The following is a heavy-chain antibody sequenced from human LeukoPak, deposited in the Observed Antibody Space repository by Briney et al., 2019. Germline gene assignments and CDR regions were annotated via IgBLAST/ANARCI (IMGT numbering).Heavy chain of an antibody. J-gene: IGHJ6*02. D-gene: IGHD2-15*01. CDR1: GFTVRAGY. CDR3: AKDKAVDATRAFGDYDKAL. CDR2: IYSGGST. V-gene: IGHV3-53*01. Sequence: GGSLRLSCAASGFTVRAGYMISVRQAPGKGLEWVSVIYSGGSTYYADSVKGRFTISRDNSKNTLYLQMNSQRAEDTAVYYCAKDKAVDATRAFGDYDKALWHQGTTVTVSS.